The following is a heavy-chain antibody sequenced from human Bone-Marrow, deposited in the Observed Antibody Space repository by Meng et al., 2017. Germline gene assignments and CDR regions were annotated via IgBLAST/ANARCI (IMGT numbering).Heavy chain of an antibody. CDR3: ARPSTSYLDRGCCYYYGMDV. V-gene: IGHV1-8*01. CDR1: GYTFTSYD. D-gene: IGHD3-10*01. CDR2: MNPNSGNT. Sequence: ASVKVSCKASGYTFTSYDINWVRQATGQGLEWMGWMNPNSGNTGYAQKFQGRVTMTRNTSISTAYMELSSLRSEDTAVYYCARPSTSYLDRGCCYYYGMDVWGQGTMVTVSS. J-gene: IGHJ6*02.